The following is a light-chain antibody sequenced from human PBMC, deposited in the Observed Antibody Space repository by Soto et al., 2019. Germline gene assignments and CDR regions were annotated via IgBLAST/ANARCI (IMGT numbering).Light chain of an antibody. Sequence: QSALTQPASVSESPGQSLTISCTGNNTDFANNNLVSWFQQHPGRAPKLLIFEASRRSSGVSKRFSGSQSGNTASLTISGLEAEDEAIYYCAAWDDSLSGPVFGGGTKLTVL. CDR2: EAS. V-gene: IGLV2-23*01. CDR1: NTDFANNNL. CDR3: AAWDDSLSGPV. J-gene: IGLJ2*01.